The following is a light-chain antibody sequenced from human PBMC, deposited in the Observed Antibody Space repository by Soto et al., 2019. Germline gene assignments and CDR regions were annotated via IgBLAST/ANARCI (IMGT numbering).Light chain of an antibody. Sequence: EIVMTQSPATLSVSPGERATLSCRASQSVSSNLAWYQQKPGQAPRLLIFGASTRVTGFPARFSGSGSGTEFTLTISSLQSEDFAVYSCQQYNNWPFTFGQGTKLEIK. CDR2: GAS. V-gene: IGKV3-15*01. J-gene: IGKJ2*01. CDR3: QQYNNWPFT. CDR1: QSVSSN.